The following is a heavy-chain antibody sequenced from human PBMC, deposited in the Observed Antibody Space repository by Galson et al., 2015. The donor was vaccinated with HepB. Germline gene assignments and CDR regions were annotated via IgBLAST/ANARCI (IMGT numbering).Heavy chain of an antibody. CDR2: ISWNSGSI. CDR1: GFTFDDYA. D-gene: IGHD3-3*01. CDR3: AKLPGYYDFWSGPYYYYMDV. J-gene: IGHJ6*03. V-gene: IGHV3-9*01. Sequence: SLRLSCAASGFTFDDYAMHWVRQAPGKGLEWVSGISWNSGSIGYADSVKGRFTISRDNAKNSLYPQMNSLRAEDTALYYCAKLPGYYDFWSGPYYYYMDVWGKGTTVTVSS.